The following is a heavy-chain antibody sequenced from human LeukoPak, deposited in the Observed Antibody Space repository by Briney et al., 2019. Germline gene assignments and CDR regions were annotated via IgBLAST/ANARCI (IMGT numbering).Heavy chain of an antibody. CDR1: GGSISSSSYY. V-gene: IGHV4-39*07. D-gene: IGHD3-10*01. Sequence: SETLSLTCTVSGGSISSSSYYWGWIRQPPGKGLEWIGSIYYSGSTYYNPSLKSRVTISVDTSKNQFSLKLSSVTAADTAVYYCARDISLGYYGSDTYNWFDPWGQGTLVTVSS. J-gene: IGHJ5*02. CDR2: IYYSGST. CDR3: ARDISLGYYGSDTYNWFDP.